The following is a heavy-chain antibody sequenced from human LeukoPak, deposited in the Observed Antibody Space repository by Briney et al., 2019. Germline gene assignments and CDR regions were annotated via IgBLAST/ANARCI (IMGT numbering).Heavy chain of an antibody. D-gene: IGHD6-13*01. Sequence: ASVTVSCKASGYTFTSYDINWVRQATGQGLEWLGWMNPNSGNTGYAQKFQGRVTKTRNTSISTAYMELSSLRSEDTAVYYCARAGGIAASRAFASYWGQGTLVTVSS. CDR1: GYTFTSYD. J-gene: IGHJ4*02. V-gene: IGHV1-8*01. CDR2: MNPNSGNT. CDR3: ARAGGIAASRAFASY.